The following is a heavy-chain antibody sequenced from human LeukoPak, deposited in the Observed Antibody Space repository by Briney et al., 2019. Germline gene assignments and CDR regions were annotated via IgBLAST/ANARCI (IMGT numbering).Heavy chain of an antibody. Sequence: ASVKVSCKASGYTFTSYGISWVRQAPGQGLEWMGWISAYNGSTNYAQKLQGRVTMTTDTSTSTAYMELRSLRSDDTAVYYCARDEAAAGTFDYWGQGALVTVSS. D-gene: IGHD6-13*01. J-gene: IGHJ4*02. CDR2: ISAYNGST. V-gene: IGHV1-18*01. CDR1: GYTFTSYG. CDR3: ARDEAAAGTFDY.